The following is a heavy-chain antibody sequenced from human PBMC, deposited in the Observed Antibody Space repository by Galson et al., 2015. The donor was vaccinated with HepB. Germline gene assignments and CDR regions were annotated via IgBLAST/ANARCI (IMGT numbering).Heavy chain of an antibody. CDR2: FDPEDGEI. J-gene: IGHJ3*02. Sequence: SVKVSCKVSGYSLTESSMYWVRQAPGKGLEWMGDFDPEDGEIVYAQKFQGRVSVTEDTSAETAYMELGSLRSEDTAVYYCAMDSFTSYYGSGTPRGAFDIWGQGTMVTVSS. CDR3: AMDSFTSYYGSGTPRGAFDI. CDR1: GYSLTESS. D-gene: IGHD3-10*01. V-gene: IGHV1-24*01.